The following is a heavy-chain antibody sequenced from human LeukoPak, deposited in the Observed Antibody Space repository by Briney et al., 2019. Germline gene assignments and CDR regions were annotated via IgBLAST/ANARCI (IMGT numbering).Heavy chain of an antibody. CDR3: ARELRREYYDFWSGYYISGEDY. J-gene: IGHJ4*02. CDR2: ISYDGSNK. V-gene: IGHV3-30-3*01. CDR1: GFTFSSYA. Sequence: PGRSLRLSCAASGFTFSSYAMHWVRQAPGKGLEWVAVISYDGSNKYYADSVKGRFTISRDNSKNTLYLQMNSLRAEDTAVYYCARELRREYYDFWSGYYISGEDYWGQGTLVTVSS. D-gene: IGHD3-3*01.